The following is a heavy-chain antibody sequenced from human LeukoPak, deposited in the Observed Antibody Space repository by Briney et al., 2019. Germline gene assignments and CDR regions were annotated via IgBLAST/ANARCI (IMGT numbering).Heavy chain of an antibody. CDR2: IYYSGST. Sequence: PSETLSLTCTVSGGSISSYYWSWIRQPPGKGLEWIGYIYYSGSTNYNPSLKSRVTISVDTSKNQFSLKLSSVTAADTAVYYCARAEYPRRRVFDYWGQGTLVTVSS. D-gene: IGHD2-2*02. CDR3: ARAEYPRRRVFDY. CDR1: GGSISSYY. J-gene: IGHJ4*02. V-gene: IGHV4-59*01.